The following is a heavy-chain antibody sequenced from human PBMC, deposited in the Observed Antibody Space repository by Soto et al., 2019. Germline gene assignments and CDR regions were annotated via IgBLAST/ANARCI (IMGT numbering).Heavy chain of an antibody. Sequence: EVQLVEAGGGLVQPGGSLRLSCAASGFTFISYWMSWVRQAPGTRLEWVANIKQDGSEKYYVDSVKGRFTISRDNAKNSLYLQMNSLRAEDTAVYYCARARQAAAPYYYGMDVWGQGTTVTVSS. CDR1: GFTFISYW. J-gene: IGHJ6*02. CDR3: ARARQAAAPYYYGMDV. V-gene: IGHV3-7*01. D-gene: IGHD6-13*01. CDR2: IKQDGSEK.